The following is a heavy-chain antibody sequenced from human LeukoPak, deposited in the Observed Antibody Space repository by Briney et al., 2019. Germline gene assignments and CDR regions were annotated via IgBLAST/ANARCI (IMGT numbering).Heavy chain of an antibody. D-gene: IGHD3-10*01. CDR1: GGSISSGYYY. CDR3: ARRNKGFGELFQFDY. J-gene: IGHJ4*02. CDR2: IYYSGST. Sequence: SETLSLTCTVSGGSISSGYYYWSWIRQPPWKGLERIGYIYYSGSTYYNPSLKSRVTISVDTSKNQFSLKLSSVTAADTAVYYCARRNKGFGELFQFDYWGQGTLVTVSS. V-gene: IGHV4-30-4*01.